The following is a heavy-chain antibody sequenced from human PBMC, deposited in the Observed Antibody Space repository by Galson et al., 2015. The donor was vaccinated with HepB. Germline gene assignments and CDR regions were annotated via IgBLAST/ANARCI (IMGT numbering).Heavy chain of an antibody. CDR1: GYSFTSYW. Sequence: QSGAEVKKPGESLKISCKGSGYSFTSYWIGWVRQMPGKGLEWMGIIYPGDSDTRYSPSFQGQVTISADKSICTAYLQWSSLKASDTAMYYCARQVPGRDHYYYGMDVWGQGTTVTVSS. J-gene: IGHJ6*02. CDR2: IYPGDSDT. D-gene: IGHD3-10*01. V-gene: IGHV5-51*01. CDR3: ARQVPGRDHYYYGMDV.